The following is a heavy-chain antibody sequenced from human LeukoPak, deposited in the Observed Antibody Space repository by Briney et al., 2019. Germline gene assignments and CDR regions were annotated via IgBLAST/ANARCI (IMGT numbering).Heavy chain of an antibody. J-gene: IGHJ6*03. CDR1: GFTFSSYE. Sequence: GGSLRLSCAASGFTFSSYEMNWVRQAPGKGLEWVSYISSSGSTIYYADSVKGRFSITRDNAKNSLYLQMNSLRAEDTAVYYCAKDLNGSYYYYYYMDVWGKGTTVTVSS. V-gene: IGHV3-48*03. D-gene: IGHD1-26*01. CDR3: AKDLNGSYYYYYYMDV. CDR2: ISSSGSTI.